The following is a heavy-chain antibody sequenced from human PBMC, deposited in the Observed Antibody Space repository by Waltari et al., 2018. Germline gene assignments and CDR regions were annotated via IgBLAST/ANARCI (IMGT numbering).Heavy chain of an antibody. CDR3: ARSLHIFRAAAGMFDY. D-gene: IGHD6-13*01. J-gene: IGHJ4*02. CDR1: DDSISSGDYY. V-gene: IGHV4-39*01. CDR2: VDYSGSN. Sequence: QLQLQESGPGLLKPSGTLSLTCTVSDDSISSGDYYWGWIRQSPGKGPEWIGSVDYSGSNSYNTARKRRVTISVDTSKKQFSLKLSSVTAADTAVYYCARSLHIFRAAAGMFDYWGQGTLVTVSS.